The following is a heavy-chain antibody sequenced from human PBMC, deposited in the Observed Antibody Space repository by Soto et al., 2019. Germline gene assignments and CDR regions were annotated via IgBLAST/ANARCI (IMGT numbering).Heavy chain of an antibody. CDR3: ARLAMVARPGYYYYYMDV. CDR1: GFTFSSYS. D-gene: IGHD6-6*01. V-gene: IGHV3-21*01. CDR2: ISSSSSYI. J-gene: IGHJ6*03. Sequence: GGSLRLSCAASGFTFSSYSMNWVRQAPGKGLEWVSSISSSSSYIYYADSVKGRFTISRDNAKNSLYLQMNSLRAEDTAVYYCARLAMVARPGYYYYYMDVWGKGTTVTVSS.